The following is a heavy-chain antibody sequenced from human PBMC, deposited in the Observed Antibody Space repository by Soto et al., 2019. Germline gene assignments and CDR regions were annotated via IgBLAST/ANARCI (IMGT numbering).Heavy chain of an antibody. V-gene: IGHV4-39*01. CDR1: GVSIRSNGDC. Sequence: EPKSLTYTFAGVSIRSNGDCWGWIRQPPGKGLEWIGSMLYSGSTYYSPSLKSRVTISVDTSKNQFSLKLSSVTAADTAVYYCARHHDYVWGSYRWALDYWGQGTVVTVSS. J-gene: IGHJ4*02. D-gene: IGHD3-16*02. CDR2: MLYSGST. CDR3: ARHHDYVWGSYRWALDY.